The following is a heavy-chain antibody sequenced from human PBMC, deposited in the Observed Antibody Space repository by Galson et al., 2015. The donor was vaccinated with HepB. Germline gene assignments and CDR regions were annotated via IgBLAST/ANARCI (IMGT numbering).Heavy chain of an antibody. Sequence: SVKVSCKASGYTFTSYDINWVRQATGQGLEWMGWMNPNSGNTGYAQKFQGRVTMTRNTSLSTAYMELSSLRSEDTAVYYCAREGQLVRGGGDAFDIWGQGTMVTVSS. CDR2: MNPNSGNT. V-gene: IGHV1-8*01. D-gene: IGHD6-13*01. J-gene: IGHJ3*02. CDR3: AREGQLVRGGGDAFDI. CDR1: GYTFTSYD.